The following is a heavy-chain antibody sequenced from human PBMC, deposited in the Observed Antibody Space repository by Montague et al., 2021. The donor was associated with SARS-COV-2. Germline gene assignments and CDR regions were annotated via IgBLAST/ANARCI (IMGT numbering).Heavy chain of an antibody. V-gene: IGHV1-2*04. CDR3: ARAVTSSNYYNYYGLDV. Sequence: SVKVSCKASGYTSTGHYTHWVRQAPGQGLEWMGWINPNSGGTRYAQNFQDWVTMTRDPSISTAFMELTRLKSDDTAVYFCARAVTSSNYYNYYGLDVWGQGTTVTVSS. D-gene: IGHD4-17*01. CDR1: GYTSTGHY. J-gene: IGHJ6*02. CDR2: INPNSGGT.